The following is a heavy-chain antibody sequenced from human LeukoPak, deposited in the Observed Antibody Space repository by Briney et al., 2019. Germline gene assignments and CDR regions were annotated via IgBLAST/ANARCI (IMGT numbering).Heavy chain of an antibody. CDR1: GFTFSAYY. D-gene: IGHD1/OR15-1a*01. CDR2: VSNDGGIK. CDR3: AKGGEQKTFRCGMDS. V-gene: IGHV3-30*18. Sequence: GGSLRLSCAASGFTFSAYYMHWVRQAPGKGLEWVALVSNDGGIKYYGASVRGRFTICRDNPENTLYLQMNSLRADDTAVYYCAKGGEQKTFRCGMDSWGQGTLVTVSS. J-gene: IGHJ4*02.